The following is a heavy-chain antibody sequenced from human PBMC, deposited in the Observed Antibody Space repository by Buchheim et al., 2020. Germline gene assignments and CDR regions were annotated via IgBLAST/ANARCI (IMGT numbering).Heavy chain of an antibody. D-gene: IGHD4-17*01. CDR3: ARARYEYGDYYFDY. J-gene: IGHJ4*02. CDR2: INPSDGST. Sequence: QVQLLQSGAEVKKPGASVKVSCKASGYTFTNYFMHWVRQAPGQGLEWMGIINPSDGSTSYAQKFRGRVTVTRDTSTSTVYMELSSLRSEDTAVYYCARARYEYGDYYFDYWGQGTL. V-gene: IGHV1-46*01. CDR1: GYTFTNYF.